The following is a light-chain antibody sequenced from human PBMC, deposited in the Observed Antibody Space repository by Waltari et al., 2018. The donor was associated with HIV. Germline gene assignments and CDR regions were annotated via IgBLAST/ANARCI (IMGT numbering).Light chain of an antibody. CDR3: QQYLYT. J-gene: IGKJ2*01. V-gene: IGKV1-5*03. CDR2: KAS. CDR1: QSISSW. Sequence: DIQMTQYPSTLSASVGDTVTITCRASQSISSWLAWYQQKPGKAPKLLIYKASSLESGVPSRFSGSGSGTEFTLTISSLQPDDFATYYCQQYLYTFGQGTKLEIK.